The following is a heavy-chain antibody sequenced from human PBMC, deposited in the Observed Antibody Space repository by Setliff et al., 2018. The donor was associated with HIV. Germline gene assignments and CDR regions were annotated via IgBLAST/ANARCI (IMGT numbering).Heavy chain of an antibody. D-gene: IGHD2-21*01. CDR2: INPNSGGT. Sequence: ASVKVYCKASGYTFTGYYMHWVRQAPGQGLEWMGWINPNSGGTNYAQKFQGRVTMTRDTSISTAYMELSRLRSDDTAVYYCTRLSIPAYYYMDVWGKGTTVTVSS. V-gene: IGHV1-2*02. CDR1: GYTFTGYY. CDR3: TRLSIPAYYYMDV. J-gene: IGHJ6*03.